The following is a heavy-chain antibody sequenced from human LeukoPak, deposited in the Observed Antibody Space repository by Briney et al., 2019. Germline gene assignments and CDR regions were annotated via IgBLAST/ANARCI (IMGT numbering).Heavy chain of an antibody. V-gene: IGHV1-2*02. Sequence: ASVKVSCKASGYTFTGYYMHWVRQAPGQGLEWMGWINPNSGGTNYAQKFQGRVTMTGDTSISTAYMELSRLRSDDTAVYYCASWGYSYGYYAFDIWGQGTMVTVSS. CDR1: GYTFTGYY. CDR3: ASWGYSYGYYAFDI. CDR2: INPNSGGT. D-gene: IGHD5-18*01. J-gene: IGHJ3*02.